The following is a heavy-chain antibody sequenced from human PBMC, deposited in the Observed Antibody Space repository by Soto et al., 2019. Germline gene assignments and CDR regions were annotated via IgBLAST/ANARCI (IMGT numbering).Heavy chain of an antibody. CDR3: AREVQVHTPAFVY. V-gene: IGHV1-69*19. CDR1: GGTFNTYA. Sequence: QVQLVQSGAEMKKPGSSVKVSCQSSGGTFNTYAMNWVRQAPGQGPEWMGDISPIFGAANYATKFQGRVTITADESTGTSYMQLSSLTSEHTALYFWAREVQVHTPAFVYWGQGTLVTVSS. CDR2: ISPIFGAA. J-gene: IGHJ4*02. D-gene: IGHD3-10*01.